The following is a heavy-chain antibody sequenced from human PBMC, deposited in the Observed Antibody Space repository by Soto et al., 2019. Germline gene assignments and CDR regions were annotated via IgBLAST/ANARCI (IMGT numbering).Heavy chain of an antibody. J-gene: IGHJ4*02. CDR1: GFTFRSYS. CDR3: ARNVGPGGTVETPLDY. D-gene: IGHD1-1*01. V-gene: IGHV3-21*01. Sequence: GESLRLSCAASGFTFRSYSMNWVRQAPGKGLEWVSSISSSSSYIYYADSVKGRFTISRDNAKNSLYLQMNSLRAEDTAVYYCARNVGPGGTVETPLDYWGQGTLVTVSS. CDR2: ISSSSSYI.